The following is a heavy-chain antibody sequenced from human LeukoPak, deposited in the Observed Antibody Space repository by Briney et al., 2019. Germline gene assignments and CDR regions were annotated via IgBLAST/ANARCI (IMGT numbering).Heavy chain of an antibody. CDR3: AGGPDRHSSGLIGL. V-gene: IGHV3-74*01. D-gene: IGHD3-22*01. J-gene: IGHJ3*01. CDR1: GFTFSSYW. CDR2: INSDGSST. Sequence: GGSLRLSCAASGFTFSSYWMHWVRQAPGKGLVWVSRINSDGSSTSYADSVKGRFTISRDNAKNTLYLQMNSLRAEDTAVYYCAGGPDRHSSGLIGLWGQGTMVTVSS.